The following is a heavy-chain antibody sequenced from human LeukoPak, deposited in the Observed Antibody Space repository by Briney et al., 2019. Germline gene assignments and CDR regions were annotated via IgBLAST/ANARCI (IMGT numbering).Heavy chain of an antibody. Sequence: GGSLRLSCAASGFTFSSYSMNWVRQAPGKGLEWVSYISSSSSTIYYADSVKGRFTISRDNAKNSLYLQMNSLRAEDTAVYYCARVDGVYAFDIWGQGTMVTVSS. D-gene: IGHD3-10*01. CDR3: ARVDGVYAFDI. CDR2: ISSSSSTI. J-gene: IGHJ3*02. CDR1: GFTFSSYS. V-gene: IGHV3-48*04.